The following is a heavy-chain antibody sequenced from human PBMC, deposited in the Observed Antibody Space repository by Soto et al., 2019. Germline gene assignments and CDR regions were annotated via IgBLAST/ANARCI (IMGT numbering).Heavy chain of an antibody. CDR2: INHSGST. D-gene: IGHD3-10*01. J-gene: IGHJ6*02. CDR3: ARGRRLLWFGELLRPLGYYGMDV. Sequence: PSETLSLTCAVYGGSFSGYYWSWIRQPPGKGLEWIGEINHSGSTNYNPSLKSRVTISVDTSKNQFSLKLSSVTAADTAVYYCARGRRLLWFGELLRPLGYYGMDVWGQGTTVTVSS. V-gene: IGHV4-34*01. CDR1: GGSFSGYY.